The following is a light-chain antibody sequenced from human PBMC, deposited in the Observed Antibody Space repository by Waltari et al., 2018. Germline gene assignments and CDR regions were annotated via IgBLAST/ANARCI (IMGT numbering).Light chain of an antibody. V-gene: IGLV1-47*01. CDR2: RNN. J-gene: IGLJ2*01. CDR3: ATWDDSLRGPV. CDR1: SPNIARRH. Sequence: QSVLTQPPSASGTPGQRVTTSCSGSSPNIARRHVYWYQQRPGTAPKLLIYRNNQRPSAVPDRFSGSKSGTSASLAISGLRSEDEADYYCATWDDSLRGPVFGGGTKLTVL.